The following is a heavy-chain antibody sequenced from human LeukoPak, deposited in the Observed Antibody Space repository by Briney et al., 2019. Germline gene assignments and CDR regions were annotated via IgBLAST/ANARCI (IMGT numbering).Heavy chain of an antibody. V-gene: IGHV4-4*07. CDR1: GGSISSYY. D-gene: IGHD3-10*01. CDR2: IYTSGST. CDR3: ARDGNHYGSGSYYGFDC. J-gene: IGHJ4*02. Sequence: SETLSLTCTVSGGSISSYYWSWIRQPAGKGLEWIGRIYTSGSTNYNPSLKSRVTISVDKSKNQFSLKLSSVTAADTAVYYCARDGNHYGSGSYYGFDCWGQGTLVTVSS.